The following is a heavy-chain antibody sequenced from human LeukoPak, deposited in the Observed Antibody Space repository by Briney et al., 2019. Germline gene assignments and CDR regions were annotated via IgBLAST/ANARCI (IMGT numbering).Heavy chain of an antibody. Sequence: TGGSLRLSCAASGFTVSSNYMSWVRQAPGKGLEWVSVIYSGGSTYYADSVKGRLTISRDNSKNTLYLQMNSLRAEDTAVYYCARDSLERGAPVDYWGQGTLVTVSS. J-gene: IGHJ4*02. CDR1: GFTVSSNY. CDR3: ARDSLERGAPVDY. V-gene: IGHV3-66*01. CDR2: IYSGGST. D-gene: IGHD1-26*01.